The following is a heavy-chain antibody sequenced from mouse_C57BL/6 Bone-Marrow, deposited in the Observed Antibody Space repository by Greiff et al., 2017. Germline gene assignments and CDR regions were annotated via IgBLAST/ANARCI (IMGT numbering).Heavy chain of an antibody. Sequence: EVKLQESGEGLVKPGGSLKLSCAASGFTFSSYAMSWVRQTPEKRLEWVAYISSGGDYIYYADTVKGRFTISRDNARNTLYLQMSSLKSEDTAMYYCTRDPGTRFAYWGQGTLVTVSA. V-gene: IGHV5-9-1*02. CDR1: GFTFSSYA. CDR3: TRDPGTRFAY. D-gene: IGHD4-1*01. J-gene: IGHJ3*01. CDR2: ISSGGDYI.